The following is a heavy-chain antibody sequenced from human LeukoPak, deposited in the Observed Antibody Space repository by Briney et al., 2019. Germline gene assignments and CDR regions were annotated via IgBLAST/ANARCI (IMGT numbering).Heavy chain of an antibody. CDR1: GFTFSNYG. CDR2: ISYGGSNK. J-gene: IGHJ4*02. D-gene: IGHD3-10*01. Sequence: PGRSLRLSCAASGFTFSNYGMHWVRQAPGKGLEWVSFISYGGSNKYYADSVKGRFTISRDNSKNTLYLQMNSLRAEDTALYYCAKDLWLGEGDYFDSWGQGTLVTVSS. CDR3: AKDLWLGEGDYFDS. V-gene: IGHV3-30*18.